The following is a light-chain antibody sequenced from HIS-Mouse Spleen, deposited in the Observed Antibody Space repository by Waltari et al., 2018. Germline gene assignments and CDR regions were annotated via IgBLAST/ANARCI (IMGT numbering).Light chain of an antibody. CDR2: EGS. CDR3: CSYAGSVV. CDR1: SSEVGSYNL. V-gene: IGLV2-23*01. J-gene: IGLJ2*01. Sequence: QSALTQPASVSGSPGQSIPISCTGTSSEVGSYNLVSWYQQHPGNAPQLLIYEGSKRPSGVSNRFSGSKSGNTASLTISGLQAEDEADYYCCSYAGSVVFGGGTKLTVL.